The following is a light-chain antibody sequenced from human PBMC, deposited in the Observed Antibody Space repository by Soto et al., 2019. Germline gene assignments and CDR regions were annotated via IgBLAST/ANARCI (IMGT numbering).Light chain of an antibody. CDR1: QSVSSY. V-gene: IGKV3-11*01. CDR3: QQRTNWPLT. J-gene: IGKJ4*01. Sequence: EIVLTQSPATLSLSPGERVTLSCRASQSVSSYLAWYQQQPGQAPRLLIYEASNRVTGTPARFSGSGSGTDFTLTISSLEPEDFAVYYCQQRTNWPLTFGGGTKVEIK. CDR2: EAS.